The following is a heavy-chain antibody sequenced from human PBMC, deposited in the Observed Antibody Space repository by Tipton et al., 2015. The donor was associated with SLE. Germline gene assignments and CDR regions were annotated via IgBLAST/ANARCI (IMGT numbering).Heavy chain of an antibody. D-gene: IGHD1-26*01. Sequence: LRLSCAVYGGSFSGYYWSWIGQPPGKGLEWIGEIDHSGSTNYNPSLKSRVTISVDTSKNQFSLKLTSVTAADTAVYYCAGRGASGSYEFNWFDPWGQGTLVTVSS. CDR2: IDHSGST. CDR3: AGRGASGSYEFNWFDP. V-gene: IGHV4-34*01. J-gene: IGHJ5*02. CDR1: GGSFSGYY.